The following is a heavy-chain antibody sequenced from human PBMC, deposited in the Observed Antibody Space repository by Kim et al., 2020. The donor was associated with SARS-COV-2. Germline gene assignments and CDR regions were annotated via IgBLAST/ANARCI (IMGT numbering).Heavy chain of an antibody. CDR3: ARRYGGNTH. J-gene: IGHJ4*02. V-gene: IGHV4-34*01. CDR2: INHSGST. D-gene: IGHD2-15*01. Sequence: SETLSLTCAVYGGSFSGYYWSWIRQPPGKGLEWIGEINHSGSTNYNPSLKSRVTISVDTSKNQFSLKLSSVTAADTAVYYCARRYGGNTHWGQGTLVTVSS. CDR1: GGSFSGYY.